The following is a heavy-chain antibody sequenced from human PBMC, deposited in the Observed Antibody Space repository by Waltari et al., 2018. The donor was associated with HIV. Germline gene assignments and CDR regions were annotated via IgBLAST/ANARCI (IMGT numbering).Heavy chain of an antibody. CDR2: IKEDGSET. D-gene: IGHD3-3*01. CDR3: ARDAHYYDFWASGYYYYGMDL. CDR1: GFSFSSHW. V-gene: IGHV3-7*01. J-gene: IGHJ6*02. Sequence: EVNLVESGGELVQPGDSLKLSCLASGFSFSSHWMIWVGQSPGKGLEWVANIKEDGSETYYVDSVKGRFNISRDNTKNILYLQMNNLRREDTAVYYCARDAHYYDFWASGYYYYGMDLWGRGTTVSVSS.